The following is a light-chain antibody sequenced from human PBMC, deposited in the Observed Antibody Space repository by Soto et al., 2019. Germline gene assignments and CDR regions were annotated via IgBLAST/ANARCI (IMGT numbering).Light chain of an antibody. V-gene: IGKV3D-20*02. Sequence: MTQSPATVSVSPWESATLSCRASQSVSSSYLAWYQQKPGQAHRLLIYGASSRATGIPDRFSGSGSGTDFTLTISSLQPEDFATYYCQKRNTNPPNFGGGNKVDI. CDR3: QKRNTNPPN. CDR1: QSVSSSY. J-gene: IGKJ4*01. CDR2: GAS.